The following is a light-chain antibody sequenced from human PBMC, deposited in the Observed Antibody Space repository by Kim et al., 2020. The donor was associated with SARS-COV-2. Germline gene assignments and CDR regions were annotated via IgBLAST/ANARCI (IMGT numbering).Light chain of an antibody. CDR2: AAS. CDR1: QGISNY. V-gene: IGKV1-27*01. Sequence: ASVGDRVTITCRASQGISNYLAWYQQKPGKVPKLLIYAASTLQSGVPSRFSGSGSGTDFTLTISSLQPGDVATYYCQKYNRAPWTFGQGTKVDIK. J-gene: IGKJ1*01. CDR3: QKYNRAPWT.